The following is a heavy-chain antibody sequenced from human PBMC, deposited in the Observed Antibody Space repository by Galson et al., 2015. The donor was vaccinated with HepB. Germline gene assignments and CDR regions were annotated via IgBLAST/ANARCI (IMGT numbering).Heavy chain of an antibody. D-gene: IGHD3-22*01. J-gene: IGHJ6*02. Sequence: SLRLSCAASGFTFSSYGMHWVRQAPGKGLAWVAVIWYDGSNKYYADSVKGRFTISRDNSKNTLYLQMNSLRAEDTAVYYCAKDLELVYYDSSGGMDVWGQGTTVTVSS. CDR3: AKDLELVYYDSSGGMDV. CDR1: GFTFSSYG. V-gene: IGHV3-33*06. CDR2: IWYDGSNK.